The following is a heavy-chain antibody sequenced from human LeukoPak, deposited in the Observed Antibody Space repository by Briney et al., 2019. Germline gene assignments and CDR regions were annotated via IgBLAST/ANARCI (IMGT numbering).Heavy chain of an antibody. CDR3: ATPRLGYSSSCRGGFDY. V-gene: IGHV1-18*01. J-gene: IGHJ4*02. Sequence: ASVKVSFKASGYTFTSYGISWVRQAPGQGGEWMGLINAYNGNTSYAQKLHGRVTMTTDASTSKAKMEVRSRRAGDAAGYYCATPRLGYSSSCRGGFDYWGQGTLVTVSS. CDR2: INAYNGNT. D-gene: IGHD6-6*01. CDR1: GYTFTSYG.